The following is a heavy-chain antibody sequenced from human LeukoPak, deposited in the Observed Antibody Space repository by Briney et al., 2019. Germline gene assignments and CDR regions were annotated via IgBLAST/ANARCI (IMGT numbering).Heavy chain of an antibody. V-gene: IGHV3-48*04. D-gene: IGHD6-13*01. CDR3: AREQPDY. J-gene: IGHJ4*02. CDR1: GFTFSSYS. CDR2: ISSNSGTI. Sequence: PGGSLRLSCAASGFTFSSYSMNWVRQAPGKGLEWVSYISSNSGTIYYADSVKGRFTISRDNAKNSLYLQMNSLRAEDTAVYYCAREQPDYWGQGTLVTVSS.